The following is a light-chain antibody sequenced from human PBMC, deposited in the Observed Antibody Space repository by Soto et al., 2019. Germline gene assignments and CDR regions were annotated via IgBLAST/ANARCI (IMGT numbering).Light chain of an antibody. J-gene: IGKJ1*01. CDR3: QQYNNWLWT. Sequence: EIVMTQSPATLSVSPGERATLSCRASQNISSNLAWYQQKPGQAPRVLIDGASSRATGIPARFSVSGSGTEFTLTISSLQSEDFAVYYCQQYNNWLWTFGQGTKVEIK. CDR2: GAS. CDR1: QNISSN. V-gene: IGKV3-15*01.